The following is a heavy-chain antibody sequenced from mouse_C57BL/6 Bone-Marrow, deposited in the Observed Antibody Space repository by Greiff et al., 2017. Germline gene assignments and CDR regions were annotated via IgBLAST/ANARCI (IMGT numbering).Heavy chain of an antibody. Sequence: QVQLQQSGAGLVKPGASVKMSCKASGYTFTSYWITWVKQRPGQGLEWIGDIYPGSGSTNYNEKFKSRATLTVDTSSSTAYMQLSSLTSEDSAVYDCARGEYYSNLFDYWGQGTTLTVSS. CDR1: GYTFTSYW. V-gene: IGHV1-55*01. J-gene: IGHJ2*01. D-gene: IGHD2-5*01. CDR3: ARGEYYSNLFDY. CDR2: IYPGSGST.